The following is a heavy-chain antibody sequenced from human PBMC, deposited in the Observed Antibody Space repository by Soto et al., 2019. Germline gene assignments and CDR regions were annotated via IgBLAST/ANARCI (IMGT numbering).Heavy chain of an antibody. V-gene: IGHV4-61*01. D-gene: IGHD6-19*01. CDR3: ARLDSSGCIDY. CDR2: IYYSGST. CDR1: GGSVSSGSYY. Sequence: QVQLQESGPGLVKPSETLSLTCTVSGGSVSSGSYYWSWIRQPPGKGLEWIGYIYYSGSTNYNPSLKSRVTISVDTSKNQFSLKLSSVTAADTAVYYCARLDSSGCIDYWGQGTLVTVSS. J-gene: IGHJ4*02.